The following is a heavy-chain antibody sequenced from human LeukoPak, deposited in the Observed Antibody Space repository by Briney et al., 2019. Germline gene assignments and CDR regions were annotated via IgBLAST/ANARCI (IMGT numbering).Heavy chain of an antibody. D-gene: IGHD3-10*01. Sequence: KPGGSLRLSCEAFGFTFSSISMNWVRQAPGKGLEWVSSISPDGETTYHADSVKGRFTTSRDNAKSSLYLQMNSLRAEDTALYYCTRDLPVPSLVRGIIIYGLIDYWGQGTLVTVSS. V-gene: IGHV3-21*06. CDR1: GFTFSSIS. CDR2: ISPDGETT. CDR3: TRDLPVPSLVRGIIIYGLIDY. J-gene: IGHJ4*02.